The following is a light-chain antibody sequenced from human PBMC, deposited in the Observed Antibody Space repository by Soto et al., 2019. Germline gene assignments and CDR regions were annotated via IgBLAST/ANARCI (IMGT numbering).Light chain of an antibody. V-gene: IGLV1-40*01. CDR3: QSYDISLHNYV. J-gene: IGLJ1*01. Sequence: QSVLTQPSSVSGAPGQRVPISCTGSTSNIGAPYDVHWYQHLPGAAPKLLIYGDNNRPSGVPDRFSGSKSGTSASLAITSLQAEDEADYYCQSYDISLHNYVFGTGTKVTVL. CDR2: GDN. CDR1: TSNIGAPYD.